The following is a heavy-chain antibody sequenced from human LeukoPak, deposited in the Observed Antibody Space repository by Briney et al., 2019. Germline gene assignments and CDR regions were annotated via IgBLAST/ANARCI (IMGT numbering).Heavy chain of an antibody. J-gene: IGHJ2*01. V-gene: IGHV4-39*01. D-gene: IGHD4-17*01. CDR3: ARPATVTTSFWYFDL. Sequence: KASETLSLTCTISGGSISTSSYYWGWIRQPPGKGLEWIGSIFYSGSTYYNPSLKSRVPISVDTSKHQFSLNLSSVTAADTAVYYCARPATVTTSFWYFDLWGRGTLVTVSS. CDR1: GGSISTSSYY. CDR2: IFYSGST.